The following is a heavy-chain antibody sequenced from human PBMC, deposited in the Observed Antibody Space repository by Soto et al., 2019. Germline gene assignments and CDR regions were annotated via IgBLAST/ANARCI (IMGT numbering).Heavy chain of an antibody. CDR1: GFTFSSYS. Sequence: GGSLRLSCAASGFTFSSYSMNWVRQAPGKGLEWVSSISSSSSYIYYADSVKGQFTISRDNAKNSLYLQMNSLRAEDTAVYYCAREVMATDDAFDIWGQGTMVTVSS. V-gene: IGHV3-21*01. CDR2: ISSSSSYI. CDR3: AREVMATDDAFDI. J-gene: IGHJ3*02. D-gene: IGHD2-21*01.